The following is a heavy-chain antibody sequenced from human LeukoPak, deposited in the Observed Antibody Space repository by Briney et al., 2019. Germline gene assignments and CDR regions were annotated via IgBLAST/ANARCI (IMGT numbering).Heavy chain of an antibody. Sequence: SGTLSLTCAVYGGSFSGYYWSWIRQPPGKGLEWIGEINHSGSTNYNPSLKSRVTISEDTSKNQFSLKLSSVTATDTAVYYCVRRSRDNSGYYYVDYWGQGTLVTVSS. CDR2: INHSGST. V-gene: IGHV4-34*01. J-gene: IGHJ4*02. CDR1: GGSFSGYY. CDR3: VRRSRDNSGYYYVDY. D-gene: IGHD3-22*01.